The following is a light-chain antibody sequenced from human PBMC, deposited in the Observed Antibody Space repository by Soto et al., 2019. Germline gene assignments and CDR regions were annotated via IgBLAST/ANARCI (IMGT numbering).Light chain of an antibody. CDR1: QSVIGNY. Sequence: EIVLTQSPGTLSLSPGERATLSCRASQSVIGNYVAWYQQKPGQAPRLLIYAASSRATGIPDRFSASGSGTDFALTIDRLAPGDSAVYYCQQYGSSPIIFVQGTGLEAK. CDR2: AAS. CDR3: QQYGSSPII. J-gene: IGKJ5*01. V-gene: IGKV3-20*01.